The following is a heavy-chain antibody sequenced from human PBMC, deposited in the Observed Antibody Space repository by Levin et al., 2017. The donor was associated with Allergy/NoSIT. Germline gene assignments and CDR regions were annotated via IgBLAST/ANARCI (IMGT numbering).Heavy chain of an antibody. CDR2: FRDTRYT. Sequence: HTGGSLRLSCAASGFTFGNYAMSWVRQAPGKGLEWVAGFRDTRYTNYADSVNGRLTISSDNYRNMFYLQMNSLRAEASALYYCSRFARPAGVYDSSDSFDLWGQGTMVTVSS. CDR1: GFTFGNYA. CDR3: SRFARPAGVYDSSDSFDL. D-gene: IGHD3-22*01. J-gene: IGHJ3*01. V-gene: IGHV3-23*01.